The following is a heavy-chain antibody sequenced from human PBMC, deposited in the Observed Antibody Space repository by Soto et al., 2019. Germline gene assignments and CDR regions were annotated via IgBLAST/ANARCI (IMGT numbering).Heavy chain of an antibody. CDR3: AREKSANYYDSSGQEDY. V-gene: IGHV1-18*04. J-gene: IGHJ4*02. CDR1: GYTFTSYG. D-gene: IGHD3-22*01. CDR2: ISAYNGNT. Sequence: QVQLVQSGAEVKKPGASVKVSCKASGYTFTSYGISWVRQAPGQGLEWMGWISAYNGNTNYAQKLQGRVTMTTDTSTSTAYMELRSLRSDDTAVYYCAREKSANYYDSSGQEDYWGQVTLVTVSS.